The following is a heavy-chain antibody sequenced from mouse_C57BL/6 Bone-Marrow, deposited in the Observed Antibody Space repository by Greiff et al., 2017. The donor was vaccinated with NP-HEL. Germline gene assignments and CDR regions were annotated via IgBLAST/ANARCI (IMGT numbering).Heavy chain of an antibody. Sequence: EVMLVESGGGLVKPGGSLKLSCAASGFTFSSYTMSWVRQTPEKRLEWVATISGGGGNTYYPDSVKGRFTISRDNAKNTLYLQMSSLRSEDTALYYCARHDLGRGAMDYWGQGTSVTVSS. CDR1: GFTFSSYT. CDR2: ISGGGGNT. CDR3: ARHDLGRGAMDY. D-gene: IGHD4-1*01. J-gene: IGHJ4*01. V-gene: IGHV5-9*01.